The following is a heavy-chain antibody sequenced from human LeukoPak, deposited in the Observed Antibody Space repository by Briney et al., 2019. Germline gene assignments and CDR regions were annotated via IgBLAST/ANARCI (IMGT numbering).Heavy chain of an antibody. CDR3: ARGGTYYYDSSGLIYFDY. D-gene: IGHD3-22*01. CDR2: INPNNRGT. Sequence: ASVKVSCKASGYTFTAYYIHCVRQAPGQGLEWMGWINPNNRGTHYAQKFQGRVTMPRDTSTSTVYMELSSLTSEDTAVFYCARGGTYYYDSSGLIYFDYWGQGTLVTVSS. V-gene: IGHV1-2*02. CDR1: GYTFTAYY. J-gene: IGHJ4*02.